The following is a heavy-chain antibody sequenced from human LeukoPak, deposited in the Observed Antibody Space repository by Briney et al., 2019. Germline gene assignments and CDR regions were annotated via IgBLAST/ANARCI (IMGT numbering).Heavy chain of an antibody. CDR1: GYSFTVTGSY. CDR2: IHPNSGDT. V-gene: IGHV1-2*02. Sequence: ASVKVSCKASGYSFTVTGSYIHWVRQAPGQGLEWMGWIHPNSGDTKYVQKFQGRVTMTRDTAISTAYMEVNNLRSDDSAVYYCARVSRDYVWGSYLTEDALDIWGQGTMVTVSS. J-gene: IGHJ3*02. CDR3: ARVSRDYVWGSYLTEDALDI. D-gene: IGHD3-16*02.